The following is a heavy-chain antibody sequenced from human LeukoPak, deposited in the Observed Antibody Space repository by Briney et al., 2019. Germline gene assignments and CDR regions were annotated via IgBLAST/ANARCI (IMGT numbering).Heavy chain of an antibody. CDR2: ISSSSSYT. J-gene: IGHJ4*02. CDR1: GFTFSDYY. Sequence: PGGSLRLSCAASGFTFSDYYMSWIRQAPGKGLEWVSYISSSSSYTNYADSVKGRFTISRDNAKNSLYLQMNSLRAEDTAVYYCARPLSYVDHVGPDYWGQGTLVTVSS. V-gene: IGHV3-11*03. CDR3: ARPLSYVDHVGPDY. D-gene: IGHD4-17*01.